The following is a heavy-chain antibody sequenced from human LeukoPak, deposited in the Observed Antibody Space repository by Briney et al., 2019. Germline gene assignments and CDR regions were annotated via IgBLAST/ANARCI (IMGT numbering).Heavy chain of an antibody. Sequence: GGSLRLSCAASGFTVSSNYMSWVRQAPGKGLEWVSVIYGGGNIYYADSVKGRFTISRDNAKNSLYLQMNSLRAEDTAVYYCARGHSGSYYSYERHNDIWGQGTMVTVSS. J-gene: IGHJ3*02. D-gene: IGHD1-26*01. V-gene: IGHV3-53*01. CDR2: IYGGGNI. CDR1: GFTVSSNY. CDR3: ARGHSGSYYSYERHNDI.